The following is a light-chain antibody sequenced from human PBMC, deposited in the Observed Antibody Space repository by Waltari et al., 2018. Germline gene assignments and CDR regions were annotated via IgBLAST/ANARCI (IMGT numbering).Light chain of an antibody. CDR1: LDINKE. Sequence: DIQMTQSPSSLSASVGDRVTVTCRASLDINKELSWFHQKPGKAPTLLIYAASILQPGVSSRFSASGSGTYFTLTISSLQPEDFATYFCQQDYSTPWTFGQGTRVEVK. V-gene: IGKV1-27*01. CDR3: QQDYSTPWT. J-gene: IGKJ1*01. CDR2: AAS.